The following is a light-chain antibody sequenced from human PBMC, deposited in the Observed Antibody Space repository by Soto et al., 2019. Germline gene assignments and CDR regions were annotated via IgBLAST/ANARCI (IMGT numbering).Light chain of an antibody. V-gene: IGKV1-5*01. J-gene: IGKJ1*01. CDR2: DAS. CDR1: QSISTW. Sequence: DIQMTQSPSTLSASVGDRVTITCRASQSISTWLAWYQPKPGNAPKLLIFDASNLESGVPSRFSGSGSGTEFPLTIDRLQPDDFATYYFQQYNSHSRAFGQGAELDIK. CDR3: QQYNSHSRA.